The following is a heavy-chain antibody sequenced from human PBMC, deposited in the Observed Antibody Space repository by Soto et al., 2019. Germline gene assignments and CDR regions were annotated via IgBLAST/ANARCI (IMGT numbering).Heavy chain of an antibody. CDR1: GGSISSYY. D-gene: IGHD3-10*01. CDR3: ARAGITMVRTPVGWFDP. V-gene: IGHV4-59*01. J-gene: IGHJ5*02. CDR2: IYYSGST. Sequence: PSETLSLTCTVSGGSISSYYWSWIRQPPEKGLEWIGYIYYSGSTNYNPSLKSRVTISVDTSKNQFSLKLSSVTAADTAVYYCARAGITMVRTPVGWFDPWGQGTLVTVSS.